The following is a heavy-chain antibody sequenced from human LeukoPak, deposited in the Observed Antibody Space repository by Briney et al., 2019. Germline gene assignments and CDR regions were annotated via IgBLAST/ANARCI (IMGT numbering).Heavy chain of an antibody. D-gene: IGHD4-17*01. J-gene: IGHJ6*02. CDR3: ARGAYGDSRYYYYGMDV. CDR1: GFTFSSYG. V-gene: IGHV3-7*03. CDR2: IKQDGSEK. Sequence: GRSLRLSCAASGFTFSSYGMHWVRQAPGKGLEWVANIKQDGSEKYYVDSVKGRFTISRDNAKNSLYLQMNSLRAEDTAVYYCARGAYGDSRYYYYGMDVWGQGTTVTVSS.